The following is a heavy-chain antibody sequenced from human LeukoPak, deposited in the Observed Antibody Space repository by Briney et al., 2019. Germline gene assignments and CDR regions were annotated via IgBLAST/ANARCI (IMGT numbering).Heavy chain of an antibody. V-gene: IGHV1-2*02. D-gene: IGHD5-12*01. CDR3: ARGPIVATIEGNYYMDV. CDR2: INPNSGGT. CDR1: GGTFSSYA. J-gene: IGHJ6*03. Sequence: ASVKVSCKASGGTFSSYAISWVRQAPGQGLEWMGWINPNSGGTNYAQKFQGRVTMTRDTSISTAYMELSRLRSDDTAVYYCARGPIVATIEGNYYMDVWGKGTTVTVSS.